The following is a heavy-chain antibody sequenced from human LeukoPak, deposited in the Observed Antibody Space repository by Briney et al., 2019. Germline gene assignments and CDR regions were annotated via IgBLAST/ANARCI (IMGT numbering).Heavy chain of an antibody. V-gene: IGHV3-33*05. CDR2: ISYDGSEK. J-gene: IGHJ4*02. Sequence: QTGRSLRLSCAASGFTFSSSGMPWVRQTPGKGLEWVAFISYDGSEKYYADSMKGRFTLSRDNAKNTLYLEGVSLRAEDTAIYYCARDSPKVYQHYFDFWGQGTLVTVSS. CDR3: ARDSPKVYQHYFDF. CDR1: GFTFSSSG. D-gene: IGHD6-6*01.